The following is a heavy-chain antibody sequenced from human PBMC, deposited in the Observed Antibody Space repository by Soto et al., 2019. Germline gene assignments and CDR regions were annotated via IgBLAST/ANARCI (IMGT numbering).Heavy chain of an antibody. CDR1: GGSISSYY. Sequence: QVQLQESGPGLVKPSETLSLTCTVSGGSISSYYWSWIRQPPGKGLEWIGYIYYSGSTNYNPSLKSRVTISVDTSKNQFSLKLSSVTAADTAVYYCARLQLLYFDWLLDYWGQGTLVTVSS. J-gene: IGHJ4*02. V-gene: IGHV4-59*08. D-gene: IGHD3-9*01. CDR3: ARLQLLYFDWLLDY. CDR2: IYYSGST.